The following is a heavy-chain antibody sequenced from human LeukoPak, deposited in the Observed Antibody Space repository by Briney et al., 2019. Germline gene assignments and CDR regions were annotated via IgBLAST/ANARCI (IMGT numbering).Heavy chain of an antibody. CDR1: GGSISNYY. CDR3: ARGNDYGDYDYDY. D-gene: IGHD4-17*01. J-gene: IGHJ4*02. CDR2: IYYSGST. Sequence: SETLSLTCTVSGGSISNYYWSWIRQPPGKGLEWIGYIYYSGSTYYNPSLKSRVTISVDTSKNQFSLKLSSVTAADTAVYYCARGNDYGDYDYDYWGQGTLVTVSS. V-gene: IGHV4-30-4*08.